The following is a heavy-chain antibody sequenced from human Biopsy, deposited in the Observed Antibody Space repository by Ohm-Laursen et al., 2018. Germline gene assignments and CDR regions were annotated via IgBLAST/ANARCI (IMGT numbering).Heavy chain of an antibody. CDR2: ISYDGSGE. Sequence: SLRLSCAASGFSFTSYAMHWVRQAPGKGLEWVAVISYDGSGEYYADSLQGRFIISRDNNKNTVDLQMNSLRAEDTAVYYCARDGKRWDYSTYFSWHFDLWGRGTLVTVSS. V-gene: IGHV3-30*03. D-gene: IGHD4-11*01. CDR1: GFSFTSYA. J-gene: IGHJ2*01. CDR3: ARDGKRWDYSTYFSWHFDL.